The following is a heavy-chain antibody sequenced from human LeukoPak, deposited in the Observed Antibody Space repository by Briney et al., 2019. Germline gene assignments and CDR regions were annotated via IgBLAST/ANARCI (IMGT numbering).Heavy chain of an antibody. V-gene: IGHV1-69*04. CDR1: GGTFSSYT. CDR3: ARERDGYNFPFDY. CDR2: IIPILGIA. Sequence: SVKASCKASGGTFSSYTISWVRQAPGQGLEWMGRIIPILGIANYAQKFQGRVTITADKSTSTAYMELSSLRSEDTAVYYCARERDGYNFPFDYWGQGTLVTASS. D-gene: IGHD5-24*01. J-gene: IGHJ4*02.